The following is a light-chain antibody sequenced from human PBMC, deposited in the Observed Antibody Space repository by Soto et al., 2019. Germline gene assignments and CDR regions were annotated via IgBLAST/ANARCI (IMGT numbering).Light chain of an antibody. V-gene: IGKV3D-15*01. J-gene: IGKJ4*01. CDR3: QQYNKWPLT. CDR2: DAS. CDR1: QSFYSN. Sequence: EIVMTQSPATLSVSAGERATLSCRASQSFYSNLAWYQHKPGQAPRLLIYDASTRATGIPARFSASGSGTEFTLTISSLQSEDFVVYYCQQYNKWPLTFGGGTKVEIK.